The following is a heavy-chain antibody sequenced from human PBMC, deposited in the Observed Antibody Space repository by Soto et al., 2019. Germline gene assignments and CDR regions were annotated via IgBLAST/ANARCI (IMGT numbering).Heavy chain of an antibody. D-gene: IGHD2-21*02. V-gene: IGHV4-4*02. Sequence: QVQLQESGPGLVKPSGTLSLTCAVSGGSISSHNWWSWVRQPPGKGLEWIGEIYHSGSTNYNPSLKSRVTISVDKSKNQFSLKLSSVTAADTALYYCARVPWGVVVTAGPDIWGQGTMVTVSS. CDR3: ARVPWGVVVTAGPDI. CDR2: IYHSGST. CDR1: GGSISSHNW. J-gene: IGHJ3*02.